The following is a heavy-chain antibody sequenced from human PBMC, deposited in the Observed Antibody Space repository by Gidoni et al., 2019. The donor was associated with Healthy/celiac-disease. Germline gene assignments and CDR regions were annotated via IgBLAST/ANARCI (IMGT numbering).Heavy chain of an antibody. CDR2: IIPIFGTA. J-gene: IGHJ5*02. V-gene: IGHV1-69*01. D-gene: IGHD4-17*01. CDR1: GGPFSSSA. Sequence: QVQLVQSGAEVQKPGSSVKVSCTASGGPFSSSAISWVRQAPGQGLEWMGGIIPIFGTANYAQKVQGRVTITADESTSTAYMELSSLRSEDTAVYYCARGNSYGGNAGVSFWFDPWGQGTLVTVSS. CDR3: ARGNSYGGNAGVSFWFDP.